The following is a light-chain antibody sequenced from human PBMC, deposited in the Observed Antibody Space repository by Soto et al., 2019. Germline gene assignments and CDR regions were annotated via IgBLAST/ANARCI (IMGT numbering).Light chain of an antibody. CDR1: QSVSSY. CDR2: DAS. V-gene: IGKV3-11*01. Sequence: NVLTQSPATLSLSPGERATLSCRASQSVSSYLAWYQQKPGQAPRLLIYDASNRATGIPARFSGSGSGTDFTLTISSLEPEDFAVYYCQQRSNWPGFGGGTKVEIK. CDR3: QQRSNWPG. J-gene: IGKJ4*02.